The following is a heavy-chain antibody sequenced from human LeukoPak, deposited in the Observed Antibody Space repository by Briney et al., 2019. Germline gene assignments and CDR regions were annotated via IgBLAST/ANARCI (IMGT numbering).Heavy chain of an antibody. CDR3: ARDNPNAFDI. V-gene: IGHV1-18*01. J-gene: IGHJ3*02. CDR1: GYTFTSYD. CDR2: MNPNNGNT. Sequence: VASVKVSCKASGYTFTSYDINWVRQATGQGLEWMGWMNPNNGNTNYAQKLQGRVTMTTDTSTSTAYMELRSLRSDDTAVYYCARDNPNAFDIWGQGTMVTVSS.